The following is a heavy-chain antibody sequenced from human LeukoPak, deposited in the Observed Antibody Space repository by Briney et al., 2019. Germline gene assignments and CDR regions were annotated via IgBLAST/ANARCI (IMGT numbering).Heavy chain of an antibody. V-gene: IGHV3-7*01. Sequence: GGSLRLSCAASKFAFSSYAMSWVRQAQGKGLEWVANIKQDGSEKYYVDSVKGRFTISRDNAKNSLYLQMNSLRAEDTAVYYCARKSSYYDFWSGYYPSFDYWGQGTLVTVSS. CDR3: ARKSSYYDFWSGYYPSFDY. CDR2: IKQDGSEK. J-gene: IGHJ4*02. CDR1: KFAFSSYA. D-gene: IGHD3-3*01.